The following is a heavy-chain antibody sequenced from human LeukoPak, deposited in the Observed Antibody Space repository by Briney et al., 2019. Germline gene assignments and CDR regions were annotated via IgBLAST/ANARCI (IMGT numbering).Heavy chain of an antibody. D-gene: IGHD5-24*01. Sequence: GESLKISCKASGHIFTNYLIAWVRQMPGKGLEWMGIIYPGDSDSRYSPSFQGHVTISADKSISTAYLQWSSLKASDTAMYYCARHGVEGYNGAFHIWGQGTMVTVSS. CDR3: ARHGVEGYNGAFHI. J-gene: IGHJ3*02. CDR1: GHIFTNYL. CDR2: IYPGDSDS. V-gene: IGHV5-51*01.